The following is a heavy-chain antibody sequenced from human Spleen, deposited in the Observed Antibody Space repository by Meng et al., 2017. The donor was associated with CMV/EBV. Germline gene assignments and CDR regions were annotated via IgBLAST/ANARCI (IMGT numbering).Heavy chain of an antibody. J-gene: IGHJ4*02. V-gene: IGHV4-39*01. CDR3: ARGVGASPIGY. Sequence: SETLSLTCTVSGGSISNSSFYWGWIRQPPGRGLEWVGNICYSGSTLSNPSLKSRVTISVDTSKSQFSLKLSSVTAADTAAFYCARGVGASPIGYWGQGTLVTVSS. D-gene: IGHD1-26*01. CDR2: ICYSGST. CDR1: GGSISNSSFY.